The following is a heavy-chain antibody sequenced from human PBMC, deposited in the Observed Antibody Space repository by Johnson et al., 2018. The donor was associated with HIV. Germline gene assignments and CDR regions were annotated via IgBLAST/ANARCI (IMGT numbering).Heavy chain of an antibody. J-gene: IGHJ3*02. V-gene: IGHV3-11*04. CDR2: ISSSGSTI. D-gene: IGHD3-22*01. CDR1: GFTFSDYY. Sequence: VQLVESGGGLVKPGGSLRLYCAASGFTFSDYYMSWIRQAPGQGLEWVSYISSSGSTIYYADSVKGRFTISRDNAKNSLYLQMNSLRAEDTAVYYCATPPNHYYDSSGYAFDIWGQGTMVTVSS. CDR3: ATPPNHYYDSSGYAFDI.